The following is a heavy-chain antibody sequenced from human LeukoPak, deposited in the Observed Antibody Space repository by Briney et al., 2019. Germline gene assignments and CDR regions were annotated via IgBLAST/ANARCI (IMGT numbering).Heavy chain of an antibody. J-gene: IGHJ4*02. CDR1: GDSINNNNW. CDR3: AMGLAWKLDY. V-gene: IGHV4-4*02. CDR2: IYHSGST. D-gene: IGHD4-23*01. Sequence: PSGTLSLTCAVSGDSINNNNWWSWVRQSPGKGLEWIGEIYHSGSTNYNPSLKSRVTISVDKSKNQFSLKLSSVIAADTAVYYCAMGLAWKLDYWGQGTLVTVSS.